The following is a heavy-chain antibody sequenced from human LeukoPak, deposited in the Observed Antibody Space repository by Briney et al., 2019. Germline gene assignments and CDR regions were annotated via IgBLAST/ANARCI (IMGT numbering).Heavy chain of an antibody. Sequence: GGSLRLSCAVSGFNLNSYAMHWVRQAPGKGLEWVAVIRHDEANSFYADSVQGRLTISRDTSKKLLYLQMNSLRVEDTAVYYCAKEYTPSSPLGELDSWGQGTLVTVSS. CDR2: IRHDEANS. D-gene: IGHD6-6*01. J-gene: IGHJ4*02. V-gene: IGHV3-30*02. CDR3: AKEYTPSSPLGELDS. CDR1: GFNLNSYA.